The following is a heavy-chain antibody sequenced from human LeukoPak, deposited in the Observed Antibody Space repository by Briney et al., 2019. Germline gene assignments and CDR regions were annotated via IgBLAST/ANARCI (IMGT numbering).Heavy chain of an antibody. Sequence: ASVKVSCKASGYTFTDYYMHWVRQAPGQRLEWMGWINPNSGGTNYAQKFQGRVTMTRDTSISTAYMELSRLRSDDTAVYYCARRYCSSTSCYHYFDYWGQGTLVTVSS. CDR2: INPNSGGT. CDR3: ARRYCSSTSCYHYFDY. CDR1: GYTFTDYY. J-gene: IGHJ4*02. D-gene: IGHD2-2*01. V-gene: IGHV1-2*02.